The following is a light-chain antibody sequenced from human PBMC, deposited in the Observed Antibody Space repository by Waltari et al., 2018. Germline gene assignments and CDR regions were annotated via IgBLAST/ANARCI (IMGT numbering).Light chain of an antibody. CDR2: DVT. J-gene: IGLJ2*01. V-gene: IGLV2-14*01. Sequence: QSALTQPAPVSGSPGQSIALSFTGTTSDLGYNTFASGYQQNPGTAPKLTIYDVTGRPSGVSDRFSGSKSGNTASLTISGLQAEDEADYYCSSYTSSRTLIFGGGTKVTV. CDR3: SSYTSSRTLI. CDR1: TSDLGYNTF.